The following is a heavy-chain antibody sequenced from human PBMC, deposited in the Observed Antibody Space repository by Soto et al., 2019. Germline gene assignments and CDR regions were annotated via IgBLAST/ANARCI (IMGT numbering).Heavy chain of an antibody. CDR1: GASIAGSSY. V-gene: IGHV4-4*07. D-gene: IGHD2-8*02. Sequence: LSLTCSVSGASIAGSSYWSWIRQPAGKGLEWIGRFSLSGTTNYSPSLRSRVTMSADVSKNQFSLRLTSVTAADTALYYCARGMTPPGAPAWYYFDSWGQGTLVTVSS. J-gene: IGHJ4*02. CDR2: FSLSGTT. CDR3: ARGMTPPGAPAWYYFDS.